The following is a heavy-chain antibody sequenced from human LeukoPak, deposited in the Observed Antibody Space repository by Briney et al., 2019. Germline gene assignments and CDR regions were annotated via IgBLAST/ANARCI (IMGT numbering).Heavy chain of an antibody. CDR3: ARDPSHYYYTDV. V-gene: IGHV1-2*02. J-gene: IGHJ6*03. CDR2: INPKKGGT. CDR1: GYTFTASY. Sequence: GASVKASCKPSGYTFTASYIHWVRQAPGQGLEWMRWINPKKGGTKYAQSFQGRFTMPTDTSTSTVYMELSRLGSDDTAVYYCARDPSHYYYTDVWGKGTTVTVSS.